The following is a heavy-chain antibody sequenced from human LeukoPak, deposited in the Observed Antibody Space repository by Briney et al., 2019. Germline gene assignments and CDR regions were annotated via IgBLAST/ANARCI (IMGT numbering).Heavy chain of an antibody. Sequence: PSETLSLTCTVSGGSISSYYWSWIRQPPGKGLEWIGYIYHSGSTYYNPSLKSRVTISVDRSKNQFSLKLSSVTAADTAVYYCARSYSSGWEFDYWGQGTLVTVSS. CDR3: ARSYSSGWEFDY. CDR1: GGSISSYY. D-gene: IGHD6-19*01. V-gene: IGHV4-59*12. CDR2: IYHSGST. J-gene: IGHJ4*02.